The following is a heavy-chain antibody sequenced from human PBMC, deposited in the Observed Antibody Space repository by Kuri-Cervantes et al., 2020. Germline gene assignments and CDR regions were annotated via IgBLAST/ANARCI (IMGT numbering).Heavy chain of an antibody. V-gene: IGHV3-43*02. CDR3: AEDTTDYYYGMDV. CDR1: GFTFDDYG. Sequence: GGSLRLSCAASGFTFDDYGMSWVRQAPGKGLEWVSLITWDGGSTYYADSVKGRFTISRDNSKNSLYLQMNSLRTEDTALYFCAEDTTDYYYGMDVWGQGPRSPSP. CDR2: ITWDGGST. J-gene: IGHJ6*02.